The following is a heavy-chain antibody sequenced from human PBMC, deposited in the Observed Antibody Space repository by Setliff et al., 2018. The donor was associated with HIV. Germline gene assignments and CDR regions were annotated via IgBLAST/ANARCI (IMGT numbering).Heavy chain of an antibody. D-gene: IGHD2-2*01. CDR3: ARALGYCSTTSCYAEYFDY. CDR1: GDSISSGSYY. J-gene: IGHJ4*02. Sequence: SETLSLTCTVSGDSISSGSYYWSWIRQPAGKGLEWIGHIYTSGSTNYNPSLKSRVTISVDTSKNQFSLNLNSVTATDTAVYYCARALGYCSTTSCYAEYFDYWGQGTLVTVPS. CDR2: IYTSGST. V-gene: IGHV4-61*09.